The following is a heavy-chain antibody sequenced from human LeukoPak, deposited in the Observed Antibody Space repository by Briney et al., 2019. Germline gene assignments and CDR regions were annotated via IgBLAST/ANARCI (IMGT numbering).Heavy chain of an antibody. J-gene: IGHJ3*02. CDR3: ASCIAARGDAFDI. D-gene: IGHD6-6*01. CDR1: DGSISSSSYY. V-gene: IGHV4-39*01. CDR2: IYYSGST. Sequence: SETLSLTCTVSDGSISSSSYYWGWIRQPPGKGLEWIGSIYYSGSTYYNPSLKSRVTISVDTSKNQFSLKLSSVTAADTAVYYCASCIAARGDAFDIWGQGTMVTVSS.